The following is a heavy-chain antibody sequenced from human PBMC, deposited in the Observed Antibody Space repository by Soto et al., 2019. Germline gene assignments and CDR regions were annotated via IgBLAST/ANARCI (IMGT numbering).Heavy chain of an antibody. D-gene: IGHD3-10*01. CDR3: ARSSMVQVDYFAF. CDR2: IYDSGST. V-gene: IGHV4-59*11. CDR1: GDSLKNHY. J-gene: IGHJ4*02. Sequence: ASETLSLTCSVSGDSLKNHYWAWIRHSPGKGLEWIGNIYDSGSTNYSPALKSRVSMSVDTSKNLFSLKMNSVTAADTAVYYCARSSMVQVDYFAFWAKGTVATVSS.